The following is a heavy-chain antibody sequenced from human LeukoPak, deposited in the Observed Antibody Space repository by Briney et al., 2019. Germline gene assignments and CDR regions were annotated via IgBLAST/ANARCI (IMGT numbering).Heavy chain of an antibody. CDR3: ARDRSIAAAGSGGFDP. J-gene: IGHJ5*02. CDR1: GGSISSSSYY. Sequence: SETLSLTCTVSGGSISSSSYYWGWIRQPPGKGLEWIGSIYYSGSTNYNPSLKSRVTISVDTSKNQFSLKLSSVTAADTAVYYCARDRSIAAAGSGGFDPWGQGTLVTVSS. D-gene: IGHD6-13*01. V-gene: IGHV4-39*07. CDR2: IYYSGST.